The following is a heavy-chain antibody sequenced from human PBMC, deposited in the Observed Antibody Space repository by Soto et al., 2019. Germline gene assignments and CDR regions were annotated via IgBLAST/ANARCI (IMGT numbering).Heavy chain of an antibody. CDR1: GFSFSRYA. J-gene: IGHJ4*02. V-gene: IGHV3-30*04. D-gene: IGHD1-7*01. CDR2: VSFDGINK. Sequence: QEQLGESGGGVVQPGTSLRLSCTASGFSFSRYAMSWVRQAPGKGLEWVAVVSFDGINKYYADSVKGRFTISRDNSKNTLYLQMNSLRPEDTAVYYCARDPQSWNYGHFDCWGQGTLVAVSS. CDR3: ARDPQSWNYGHFDC.